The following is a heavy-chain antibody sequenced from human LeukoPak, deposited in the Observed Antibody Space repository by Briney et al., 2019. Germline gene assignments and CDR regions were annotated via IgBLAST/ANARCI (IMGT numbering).Heavy chain of an antibody. CDR2: INTNTGNP. Sequence: ASVKVSCKASGYTFTSYAMNWVRQAPGQGLEWMGWINTNTGNPTYAQGFTGRFVFSLDTSISTAYLQISNLKAEDTALYYCARGLGYCSSNSCHLDNWGQGTLVTVSS. D-gene: IGHD2-2*01. J-gene: IGHJ4*02. CDR3: ARGLGYCSSNSCHLDN. CDR1: GYTFTSYA. V-gene: IGHV7-4-1*02.